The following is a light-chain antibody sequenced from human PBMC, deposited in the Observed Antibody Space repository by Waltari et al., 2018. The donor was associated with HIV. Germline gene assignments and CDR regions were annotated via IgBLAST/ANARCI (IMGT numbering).Light chain of an antibody. CDR1: QGITNY. CDR3: QNYNSAPQIT. CDR2: AAS. Sequence: DIQMTQSPSSLSASVGDRVTITCRATQGITNYLAWYQQKPGKAPKLLIYAASTLQSGVPRRFSGSGSGTDFTLTINSLQPKDVATYYCQNYNSAPQITFGHGTRLEIK. J-gene: IGKJ5*01. V-gene: IGKV1-27*01.